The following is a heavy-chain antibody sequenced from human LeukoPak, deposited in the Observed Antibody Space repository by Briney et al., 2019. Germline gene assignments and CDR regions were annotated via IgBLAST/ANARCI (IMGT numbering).Heavy chain of an antibody. CDR2: ISGDGRIT. Sequence: PGGSLRLPCAASGFTFNSYYMNWVRQAPGKGLEWVSAISGDGRITHHADSVKGRFTISRDNSKNTLYLQMNSLRAEDTAIYYCATKGLVSVPSRYHFDYWGQGTLVTVSS. D-gene: IGHD2-2*01. V-gene: IGHV3-23*01. CDR1: GFTFNSYY. CDR3: ATKGLVSVPSRYHFDY. J-gene: IGHJ4*02.